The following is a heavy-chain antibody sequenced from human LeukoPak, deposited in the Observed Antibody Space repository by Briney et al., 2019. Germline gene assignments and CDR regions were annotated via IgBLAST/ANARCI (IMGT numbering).Heavy chain of an antibody. CDR1: GGTFSSYA. J-gene: IGHJ4*02. V-gene: IGHV1-69*13. D-gene: IGHD3-10*01. CDR2: IIPIFGTA. CDR3: ASPVDYGSGSYYTY. Sequence: GASVKVSCKASGGTFSSYAISWVRQAPGQGLEWMGGIIPIFGTANYAQKFQGRVTITADESTSTAYMELSSLRSEDTAVYYCASPVDYGSGSYYTYWGQGTLVTVSS.